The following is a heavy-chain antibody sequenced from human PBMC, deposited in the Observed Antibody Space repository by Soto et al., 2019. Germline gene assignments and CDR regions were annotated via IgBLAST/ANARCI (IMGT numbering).Heavy chain of an antibody. D-gene: IGHD2-2*01. V-gene: IGHV3-30-3*01. CDR2: ISYDGSNK. CDR1: GFTFSSYA. Sequence: PGGSLRLSCAASGFTFSSYAMHWVRQAPGKGLEWVAVISYDGSNKYYADSVKGRFTISRDNSKNTLYLQMNSLRAEDTAVYYCARDQCSSTSCYYYYYGMDVWGQGTTVTVSS. J-gene: IGHJ6*02. CDR3: ARDQCSSTSCYYYYYGMDV.